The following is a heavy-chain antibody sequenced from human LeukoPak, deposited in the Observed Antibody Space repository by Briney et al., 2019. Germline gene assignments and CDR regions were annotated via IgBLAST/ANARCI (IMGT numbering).Heavy chain of an antibody. CDR3: AKPPDTVAGTDP. V-gene: IGHV3-23*01. CDR2: IDYDGGSG. Sequence: GGSLRLSCTVSGFTLSSYEMSWIRQAPGKGLEWVSSIDYDGGSGHYADSVKGRFTISRDNSNNTLFLHLNSLRGEDTAVYYCAKPPDTVAGTDPWGQGTLVTVSS. CDR1: GFTLSSYE. D-gene: IGHD6-19*01. J-gene: IGHJ5*02.